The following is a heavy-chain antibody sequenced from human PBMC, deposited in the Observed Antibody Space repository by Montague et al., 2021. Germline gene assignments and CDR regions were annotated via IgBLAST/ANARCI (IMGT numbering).Heavy chain of an antibody. CDR3: ARDIAGDGYSHFDC. J-gene: IGHJ4*02. Sequence: SLRLSCAASGFTFSSYAMHWVRQAPGKGLEWVAVISFDGSNKYYADSVKGRFTISRDNSKNTLFLQVNSLRAEDTAVYFCARDIAGDGYSHFDCWGQGTLVTVSS. CDR2: ISFDGSNK. CDR1: GFTFSSYA. V-gene: IGHV3-30*14. D-gene: IGHD5-24*01.